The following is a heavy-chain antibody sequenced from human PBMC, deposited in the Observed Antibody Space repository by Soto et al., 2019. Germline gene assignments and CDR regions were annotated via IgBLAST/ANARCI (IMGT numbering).Heavy chain of an antibody. CDR2: IYSSENT. D-gene: IGHD2-2*01. CDR3: ARLGGYCSSTSCYGYYGMDV. V-gene: IGHV4-39*01. CDR1: GDSRNSNSNS. Sequence: SRTVSLSCTVPGDSRNSNSNSWGWIRQSPGKGLEWIGTIYSSENTYYNPSLLSRVTISVDTSMNEFSLRLSSVTAADTAVYYCARLGGYCSSTSCYGYYGMDVWGQGTTVT. J-gene: IGHJ6*02.